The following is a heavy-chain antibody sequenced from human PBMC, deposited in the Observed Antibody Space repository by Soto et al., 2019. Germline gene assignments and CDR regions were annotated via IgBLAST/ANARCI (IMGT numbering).Heavy chain of an antibody. Sequence: SETLSLTCAVYGGSFSGYYWSWIRQPPGKGLEWIGEINHSGSTYYNPSLKSRVTISVDTSKNQFSLKLNSVTAADTAVYYCARESAGSGKNNWFDPWGQGTLVTVSS. CDR1: GGSFSGYY. CDR2: INHSGST. J-gene: IGHJ5*02. V-gene: IGHV4-34*01. CDR3: ARESAGSGKNNWFDP. D-gene: IGHD3-10*01.